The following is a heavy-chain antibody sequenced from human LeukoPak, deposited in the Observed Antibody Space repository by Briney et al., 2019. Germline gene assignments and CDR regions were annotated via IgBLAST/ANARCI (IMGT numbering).Heavy chain of an antibody. CDR1: GGSISSYY. Sequence: SETLSLTCTVSGGSISSYYWSWIRQPAGKGLEWIGRIYTSGSTNYNPSLKSRVTMSVDTSKNQFSLKLSSVTAADTAVYYCARQGRADGLRYFDWSCCGWFDPWGQGTLVTVSS. D-gene: IGHD3-9*01. V-gene: IGHV4-4*07. J-gene: IGHJ5*02. CDR3: ARQGRADGLRYFDWSCCGWFDP. CDR2: IYTSGST.